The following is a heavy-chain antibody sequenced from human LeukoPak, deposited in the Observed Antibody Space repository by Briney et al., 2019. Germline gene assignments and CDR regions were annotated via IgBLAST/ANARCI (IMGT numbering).Heavy chain of an antibody. Sequence: GASVKVSCKASGGTFSSYAISWVRQAPGQGLERMGGIIPIFGTANYAQKFQGRVTITADKSTSTAYMELSSLRSGDTAVYYCARGTYSWGNWFDPWGQGTLVTVSS. CDR1: GGTFSSYA. CDR2: IIPIFGTA. J-gene: IGHJ5*02. CDR3: ARGTYSWGNWFDP. D-gene: IGHD1-1*01. V-gene: IGHV1-69*06.